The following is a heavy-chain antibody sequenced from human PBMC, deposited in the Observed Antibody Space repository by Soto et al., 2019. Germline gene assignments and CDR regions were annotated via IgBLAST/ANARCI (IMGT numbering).Heavy chain of an antibody. D-gene: IGHD6-19*01. CDR1: GGSISSYY. CDR2: IYYSGST. J-gene: IGHJ5*02. CDR3: ARGPGIAVAGSKAWSDP. Sequence: QVQLQESGPGLVKPSETLSLTCTVSGGSISSYYWSWIRQPPGKGLEWIGYIYYSGSTNYNPSLKSRVTIPVDTTKTQFSLKLSSVTGADTAVYYCARGPGIAVAGSKAWSDPWGQGTLVTVSS. V-gene: IGHV4-59*08.